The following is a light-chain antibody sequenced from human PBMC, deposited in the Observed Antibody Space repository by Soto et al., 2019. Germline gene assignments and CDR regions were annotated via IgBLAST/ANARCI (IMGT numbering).Light chain of an antibody. CDR3: GTWDSSLSGVL. Sequence: QSVLTQPPSVSAAPGQKVTISCSGSSSNIGNNYVSWFQQLPGAAPKLLIYENSKRPSGIPDRFSGSKSGTSATLGITGLQTGDEADYYCGTWDSSLSGVLFGGGTKLTVL. CDR1: SSNIGNNY. CDR2: ENS. J-gene: IGLJ2*01. V-gene: IGLV1-51*02.